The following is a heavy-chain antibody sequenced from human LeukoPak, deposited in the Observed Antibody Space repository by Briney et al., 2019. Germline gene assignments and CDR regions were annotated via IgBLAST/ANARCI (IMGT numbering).Heavy chain of an antibody. CDR1: GYTLTELS. J-gene: IGHJ3*02. CDR3: ARPYNPAPPIENGSGSYMFSALGI. Sequence: ASVKVSCKVSGYTLTELSMHWVRQAPGKGLEWMGGFDPEDGETIYAQKFQGRVTMTEDTSTDTAYMELSSLRSEDTAVYYCARPYNPAPPIENGSGSYMFSALGIWGQGTMVTVSS. CDR2: FDPEDGET. V-gene: IGHV1-24*01. D-gene: IGHD3-10*01.